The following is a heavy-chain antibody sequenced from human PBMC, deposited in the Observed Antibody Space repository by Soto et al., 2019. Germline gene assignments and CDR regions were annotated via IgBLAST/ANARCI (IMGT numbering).Heavy chain of an antibody. Sequence: AGGSLRLSCAASGFTFSSYAMSWVRQAPGKGLEWVSGISGSGGSTYYADSVKGRFTISRDNSKNTLYLQMNSLRAEDTAVYYCAKVKVRYFDLYCMDVWGQGTTVTVSS. CDR3: AKVKVRYFDLYCMDV. CDR2: ISGSGGST. J-gene: IGHJ6*02. CDR1: GFTFSSYA. D-gene: IGHD3-9*01. V-gene: IGHV3-23*01.